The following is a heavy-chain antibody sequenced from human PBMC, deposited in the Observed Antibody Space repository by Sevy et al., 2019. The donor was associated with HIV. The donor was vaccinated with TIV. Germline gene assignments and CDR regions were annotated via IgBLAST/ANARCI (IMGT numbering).Heavy chain of an antibody. D-gene: IGHD3-22*01. CDR2: IIPIFGTA. J-gene: IGHJ3*02. CDR1: GGTFSSYA. Sequence: ASVKVSCKASGGTFSSYAISWVRQAPGQGLEWMGGIIPIFGTANYAQKFQGRVTITADKSTRTAYMELSSLRSEDTAVSYCARSLGEGAMIVVGDAFDIWGQGTMVTVSS. V-gene: IGHV1-69*06. CDR3: ARSLGEGAMIVVGDAFDI.